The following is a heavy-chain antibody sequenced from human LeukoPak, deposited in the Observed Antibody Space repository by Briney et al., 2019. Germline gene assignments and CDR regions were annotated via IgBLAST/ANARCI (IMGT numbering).Heavy chain of an antibody. J-gene: IGHJ3*02. CDR2: IYYSGST. CDR3: ARSTTRYSSGWYPDAFDI. V-gene: IGHV4-39*01. D-gene: IGHD6-19*01. Sequence: SETLSLTCTVSGGSISSSSYYWGWIRQPPGKGLEWIGSIYYSGSTYYNPSLKSRVTISVDTSKNQFSLKLSSVTAADTAVCYCARSTTRYSSGWYPDAFDIWGQGTMVTVSS. CDR1: GGSISSSSYY.